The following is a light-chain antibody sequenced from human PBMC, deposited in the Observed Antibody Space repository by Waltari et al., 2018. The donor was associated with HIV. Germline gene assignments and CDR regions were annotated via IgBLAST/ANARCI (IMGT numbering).Light chain of an antibody. V-gene: IGLV1-44*01. Sequence: QSVPTQPPSASGTPGQRAPITCSGSGSNIGSTDANWYQQLPGPAPKLLIYSKNQRPSGVPDRFSGSKCGTSASLAISGLQSEDDADYYCAAWDDSLNGPMFGGGTKLTVL. CDR3: AAWDDSLNGPM. CDR1: GSNIGSTD. J-gene: IGLJ3*02. CDR2: SKN.